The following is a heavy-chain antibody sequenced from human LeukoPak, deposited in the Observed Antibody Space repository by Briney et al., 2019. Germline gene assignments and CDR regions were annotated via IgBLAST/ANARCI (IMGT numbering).Heavy chain of an antibody. Sequence: GGSLRLSCAASGFTFSSYWMSWVRQAPGKGLEWVANIKQDGSEKYYVDSVKGRFTISRDNAKNSLYLQMNSLRAEDTAVYYCARDFSCSSTSCYSNYFDYWGQGTLVTVSS. CDR2: IKQDGSEK. CDR1: GFTFSSYW. J-gene: IGHJ4*02. D-gene: IGHD2-2*01. CDR3: ARDFSCSSTSCYSNYFDY. V-gene: IGHV3-7*01.